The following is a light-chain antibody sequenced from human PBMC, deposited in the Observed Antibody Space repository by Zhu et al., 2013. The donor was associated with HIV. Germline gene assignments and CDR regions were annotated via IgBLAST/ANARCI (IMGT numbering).Light chain of an antibody. CDR1: QSIGTW. CDR2: KAS. V-gene: IGKV1-5*03. CDR3: QLYNNYSWT. Sequence: DIQMTQSPSTLSPSVGDRVTITCRASQSIGTWLAWYQQKPGKXPKLLIYKASTLQSAVPSRFSGSGSGTEFTLTISSLQPDDSATYYCQLYNNYSWTFGQGTKVEIK. J-gene: IGKJ1*01.